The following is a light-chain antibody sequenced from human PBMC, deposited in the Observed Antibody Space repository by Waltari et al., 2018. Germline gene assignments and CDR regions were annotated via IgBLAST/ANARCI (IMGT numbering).Light chain of an antibody. CDR2: RND. CDR3: AAWDDSLSGVV. CDR1: GSNIGRNY. V-gene: IGLV1-47*01. Sequence: QSVLTQPPSASGTPGQRVTLSCSGSGSNIGRNYVYWYQPLPGTAPKLLISRNDQRPSGVPDRFSGSKSGTSASLAISGLRSEDETDYYCAAWDDSLSGVVFGGGTKLTVL. J-gene: IGLJ2*01.